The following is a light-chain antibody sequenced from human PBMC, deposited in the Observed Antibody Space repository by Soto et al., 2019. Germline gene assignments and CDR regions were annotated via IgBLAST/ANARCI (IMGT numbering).Light chain of an antibody. CDR1: SGAVGAYNY. CDR3: SSYTSSSFWV. J-gene: IGLJ3*02. Sequence: QSALTQPASVSGSPGQSITISCTGASGAVGAYNYVSWYQQHPGKAPKLMIYEVSDRPSGVSNRFSGSKSGNTASLTISGLQAEDEADYYCSSYTSSSFWVFGGGTKVTVL. V-gene: IGLV2-14*01. CDR2: EVS.